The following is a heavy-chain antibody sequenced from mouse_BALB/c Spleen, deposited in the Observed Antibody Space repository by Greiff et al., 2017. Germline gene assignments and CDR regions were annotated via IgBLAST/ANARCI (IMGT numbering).Heavy chain of an antibody. D-gene: IGHD2-14*01. CDR2: IDPANGNT. J-gene: IGHJ2*01. CDR1: GFNIKDTY. Sequence: VQLQQSGAELVKPGASVKLSCTASGFNIKDTYMHWVKQRPEQGLEWIGRIDPANGNTKYDPKFQGKATITADTSSNTAYLQLSSLTSEDTAVYYCAPLYDRYDEGYFDYWGQGTTLTVSS. V-gene: IGHV14-3*02. CDR3: APLYDRYDEGYFDY.